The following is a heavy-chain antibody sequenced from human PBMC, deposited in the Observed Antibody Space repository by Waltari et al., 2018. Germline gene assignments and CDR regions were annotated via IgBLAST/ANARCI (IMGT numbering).Heavy chain of an antibody. Sequence: QVQLVQSGAAVKKPGASVKVSCKASGYTFTSYAMHWVRQAPGQRLEWMGWINAGNGNTKYSQKFQGRVTITRDTSASTAYMELSSLRSEDTAVYYCARVRGDYGDYVEDYWGQGTLVTVSS. CDR1: GYTFTSYA. V-gene: IGHV1-3*01. J-gene: IGHJ4*02. CDR2: INAGNGNT. D-gene: IGHD4-17*01. CDR3: ARVRGDYGDYVEDY.